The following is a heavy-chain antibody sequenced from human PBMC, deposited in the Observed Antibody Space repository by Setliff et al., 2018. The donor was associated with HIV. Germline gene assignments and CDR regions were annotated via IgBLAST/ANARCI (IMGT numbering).Heavy chain of an antibody. J-gene: IGHJ4*02. CDR3: ARESYFYYFDY. D-gene: IGHD3-10*01. Sequence: SETLSLTCTVSGGSISSGTYYWSWIRQPAGKGLEWIGRIYTSGSTNHNPSLKSRVTISVDTSKSQLSLKLSSVTAADAAVYYCARESYFYYFDYWGQGTLVTVSS. CDR2: IYTSGST. CDR1: GGSISSGTYY. V-gene: IGHV4-61*02.